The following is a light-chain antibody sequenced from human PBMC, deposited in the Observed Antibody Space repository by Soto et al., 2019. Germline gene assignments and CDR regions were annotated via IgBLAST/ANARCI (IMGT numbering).Light chain of an antibody. CDR1: QSLLHITGETF. CDR3: MQSTQLPPT. CDR2: EVS. V-gene: IGKV2D-29*02. J-gene: IGKJ5*01. Sequence: DVVMTQSPRSLPVTLGQPASISCKSSQSLLHITGETFLFWYLQKPGQSPQLLIYEVSTRVSGVPDRFSGSGSGTDFTLEISRVETDDVGIYYCMQSTQLPPTFGQGTRLEIK.